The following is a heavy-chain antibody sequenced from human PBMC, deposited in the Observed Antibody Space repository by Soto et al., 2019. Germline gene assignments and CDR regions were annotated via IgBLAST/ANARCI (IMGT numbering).Heavy chain of an antibody. CDR1: GYTFTGYY. J-gene: IGHJ6*02. CDR3: ARRAAAGTNYYGMDV. V-gene: IGHV1-2*04. D-gene: IGHD6-13*01. CDR2: INPNSGGT. Sequence: QVQLVQSGAEVKKPGASVKVSCKASGYTFTGYYMHWVRQAPGQGLEWMGWINPNSGGTNYAQKFQGWVTMTRDTSISTAYMELSRLRSDDTAVYYCARRAAAGTNYYGMDVWGQGTTVTVSS.